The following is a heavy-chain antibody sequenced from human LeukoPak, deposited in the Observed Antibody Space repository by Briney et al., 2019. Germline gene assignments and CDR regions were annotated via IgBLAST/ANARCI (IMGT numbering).Heavy chain of an antibody. CDR2: ISSSGRT. J-gene: IGHJ4*02. V-gene: IGHV4-30-4*01. CDR3: ARGQYGSGIAY. CDR1: GGSISSGDYY. D-gene: IGHD3-10*01. Sequence: SETLSVTCTVSGGSISSGDYYWSWIRQPPGKGLEWIGYISSSGRTYYKPSLKSRFTVSMYTSKNQFSLKVSSVTAADTAVFYCARGQYGSGIAYWGQGTLVTVSS.